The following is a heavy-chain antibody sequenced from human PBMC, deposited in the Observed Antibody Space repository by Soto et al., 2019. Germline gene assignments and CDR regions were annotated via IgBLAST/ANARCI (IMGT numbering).Heavy chain of an antibody. J-gene: IGHJ4*02. CDR2: IIPIFGTA. Sequence: QVQLVQSGAEVKKPGSSVKVSCKASGGTFSSYAISWVRQAPGQGLEWMGGIIPIFGTANYAQKFQGRVTITADESTSTAYMEQSSLRSEDTAVYYCASRTYCGGDCYSYFDYWGQGTLVTVSP. CDR3: ASRTYCGGDCYSYFDY. V-gene: IGHV1-69*12. CDR1: GGTFSSYA. D-gene: IGHD2-21*02.